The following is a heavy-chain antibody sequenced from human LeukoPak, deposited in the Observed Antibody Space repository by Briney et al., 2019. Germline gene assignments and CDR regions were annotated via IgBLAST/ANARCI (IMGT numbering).Heavy chain of an antibody. D-gene: IGHD4-23*01. J-gene: IGHJ6*02. Sequence: SVKVSCKASGGTFSSYAISWVRQAPGQGLEWMGRIIPILGIANYTQKFQGRVTITADKSTSTAYMELSSLRSEDTAVYYCARALLYGGSPLGYYYYGMDVWGQGTTVTVSS. CDR2: IIPILGIA. V-gene: IGHV1-69*04. CDR3: ARALLYGGSPLGYYYYGMDV. CDR1: GGTFSSYA.